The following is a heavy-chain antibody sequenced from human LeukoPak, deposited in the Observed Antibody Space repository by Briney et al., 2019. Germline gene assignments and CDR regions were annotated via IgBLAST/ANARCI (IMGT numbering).Heavy chain of an antibody. Sequence: ASVKVSCKASGYSFTGYYMHWVRQAPGQGLEWMGIINPSGGSTSYAQKFQGRVTMTRDMSTSTVYMELSSLRSEDTAVYYCARETQGSYDSSGYYCAEPGYWGQGTLVTVSS. CDR1: GYSFTGYY. CDR2: INPSGGST. D-gene: IGHD3-22*01. J-gene: IGHJ4*02. CDR3: ARETQGSYDSSGYYCAEPGY. V-gene: IGHV1-46*01.